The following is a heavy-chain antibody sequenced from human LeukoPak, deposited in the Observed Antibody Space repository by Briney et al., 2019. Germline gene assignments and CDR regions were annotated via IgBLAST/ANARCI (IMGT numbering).Heavy chain of an antibody. CDR3: AKVTASGFFDY. D-gene: IGHD2-21*02. Sequence: SETLSLTCTVSGGSITNSGYYWGWVRQPPGKGLEWIASIYYTGSTYYNPSLKSRVTISLDASKKQFSLKLSSVTAADTAVYYCAKVTASGFFDYWGQGTLVTVSS. CDR1: GGSITNSGYY. V-gene: IGHV4-39*07. J-gene: IGHJ4*02. CDR2: IYYTGST.